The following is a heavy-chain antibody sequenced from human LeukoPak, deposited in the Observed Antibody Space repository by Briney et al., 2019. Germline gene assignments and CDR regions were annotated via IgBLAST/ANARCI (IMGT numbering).Heavy chain of an antibody. CDR3: ASLYYYDILTGYYDDY. CDR1: GFTFSNAW. Sequence: GGSLRLSCAASGFTFSNAWVNWVRQAPGKGLEWVGRIKSKTDGGTTDYAAPVKGRFTISRDDSKNTLYLQMNSLKTEDTAVYYCASLYYYDILTGYYDDYWGQGTLVTVSS. V-gene: IGHV3-15*07. CDR2: IKSKTDGGTT. D-gene: IGHD3-9*01. J-gene: IGHJ4*02.